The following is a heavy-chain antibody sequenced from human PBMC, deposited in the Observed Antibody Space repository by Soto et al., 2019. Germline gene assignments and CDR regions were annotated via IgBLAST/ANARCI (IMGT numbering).Heavy chain of an antibody. V-gene: IGHV3-23*01. J-gene: IGHJ4*02. CDR2: ISVSVGST. Sequence: EVQLLESGGGLVQPGGSLTLSCGVSGFPFGPSTMSWVRQAPGKGLEWVSTISVSVGSTYYADAVQGRFTVSSDISDNTLFLQMTSLTAEDTAVYFCAKRDVPASRSNAYFYDHWGWGVLVTVSS. D-gene: IGHD2-2*01. CDR3: AKRDVPASRSNAYFYDH. CDR1: GFPFGPST.